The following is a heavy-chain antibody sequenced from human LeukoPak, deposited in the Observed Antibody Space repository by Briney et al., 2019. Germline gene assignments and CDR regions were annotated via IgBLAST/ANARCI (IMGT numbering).Heavy chain of an antibody. CDR3: ARGVGEYYDSTRAGFDY. D-gene: IGHD3-22*01. Sequence: SVKVSCKASGGTFSSYAISWVRQAPGQGLEWMGGIIPIFGTANYAQEFQGRVTITADESTSTAYMELSSLRSEDTAVYYCARGVGEYYDSTRAGFDYWGQGTLVTVSS. CDR1: GGTFSSYA. J-gene: IGHJ4*02. CDR2: IIPIFGTA. V-gene: IGHV1-69*01.